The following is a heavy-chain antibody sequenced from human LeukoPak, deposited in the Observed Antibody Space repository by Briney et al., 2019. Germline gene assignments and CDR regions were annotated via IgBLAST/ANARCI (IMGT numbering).Heavy chain of an antibody. CDR1: GYSISSGYY. CDR3: ARDVDTAMLLD. CDR2: IYHSGST. Sequence: SETLSLTCTVSGYSISSGYYWGWIRQPPGKGLEWIGSIYHSGSTYYNPSLKSRVTISVDTSKNQCSLRLSSVTAADTAVYYCARDVDTAMLLDWGQGTLVTVSS. D-gene: IGHD5-18*01. J-gene: IGHJ4*02. V-gene: IGHV4-38-2*02.